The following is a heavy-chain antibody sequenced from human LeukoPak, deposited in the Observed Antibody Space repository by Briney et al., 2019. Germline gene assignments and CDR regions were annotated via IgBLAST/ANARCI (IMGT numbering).Heavy chain of an antibody. Sequence: GGSLRLSCAASGFTFSDYYMSWIRQAPGKGLEWVSYISSSGSTIYYADSVKGRFTISRDNSKNTLYLQMNSLRAEDTAVYYCARLPYYYDSSGYYLYWGQGTLVTVSS. CDR3: ARLPYYYDSSGYYLY. V-gene: IGHV3-11*01. CDR2: ISSSGSTI. J-gene: IGHJ4*02. CDR1: GFTFSDYY. D-gene: IGHD3-22*01.